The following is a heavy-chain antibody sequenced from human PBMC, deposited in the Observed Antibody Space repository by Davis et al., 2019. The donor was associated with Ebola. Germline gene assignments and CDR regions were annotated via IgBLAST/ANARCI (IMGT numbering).Heavy chain of an antibody. J-gene: IGHJ4*02. D-gene: IGHD6-6*01. Sequence: ASVKVSCKTSGYTFSSYGISWVRQAPGQGREWMGWINGYNGNTNYAQKLQGRVTMTTDTSTNTAYMELRSLISDDTAVYYCARGRYPTSSLDYWGQGTLVTVSS. CDR1: GYTFSSYG. V-gene: IGHV1-18*01. CDR3: ARGRYPTSSLDY. CDR2: INGYNGNT.